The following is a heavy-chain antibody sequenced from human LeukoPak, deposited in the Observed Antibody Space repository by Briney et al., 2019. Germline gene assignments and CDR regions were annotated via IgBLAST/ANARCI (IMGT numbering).Heavy chain of an antibody. V-gene: IGHV3-7*03. CDR2: IKEDGTET. CDR1: GFMFSSNW. D-gene: IGHD5-24*01. J-gene: IGHJ4*02. Sequence: GGSLRLSCAASGFMFSSNWMSWVRLAPGKGLEWVANIKEDGTETYYVDSVKGRFTISRDNAKNSLYLQMNSLRVEDTAVYYCAKGGRSLQTYWGQGTLVTVPS. CDR3: AKGGRSLQTY.